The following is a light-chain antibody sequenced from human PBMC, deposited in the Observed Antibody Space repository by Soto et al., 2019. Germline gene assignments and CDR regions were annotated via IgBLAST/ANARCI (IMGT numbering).Light chain of an antibody. Sequence: IQMTQSPSSLSASVGDRVTITCRASQSISRNLNWYQHKPGKVPKLLIYAASSLQNGVPSRFSGCGSGTEFTLSIGSLQPEDFGTYYCQQSYTTASITFGQGTRLEI. CDR3: QQSYTTASIT. CDR2: AAS. J-gene: IGKJ5*01. CDR1: QSISRN. V-gene: IGKV1-39*01.